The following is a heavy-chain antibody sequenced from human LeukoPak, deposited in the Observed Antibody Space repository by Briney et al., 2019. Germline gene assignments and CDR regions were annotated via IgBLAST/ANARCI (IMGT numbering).Heavy chain of an antibody. CDR2: ISGSIGST. D-gene: IGHD2-15*01. V-gene: IGHV3-23*01. CDR3: VREVCTGGRCYAAFDI. Sequence: PGGSLRLSCAASGFTFSSYAMSWVRQAPGKGQEWVSAISGSIGSTYHADSVKGRFTISRDNAKRSLYLQMNSLRAEDTAVYYCVREVCTGGRCYAAFDIWGQGTMVTVSS. CDR1: GFTFSSYA. J-gene: IGHJ3*02.